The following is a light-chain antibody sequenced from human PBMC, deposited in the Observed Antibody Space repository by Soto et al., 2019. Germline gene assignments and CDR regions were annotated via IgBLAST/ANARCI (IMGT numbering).Light chain of an antibody. Sequence: DIVMTQSPDSLAVSLGERATINCKSSQSVLYSSNNKNYLAWYQQKPGQPPKLLIYWASTRESGVPDRFSGSGSGTDFTLTIIRLQAEDVAVYYCQQYYSTRTFGQGTKVDIK. J-gene: IGKJ1*01. V-gene: IGKV4-1*01. CDR3: QQYYSTRT. CDR1: QSVLYSSNNKNY. CDR2: WAS.